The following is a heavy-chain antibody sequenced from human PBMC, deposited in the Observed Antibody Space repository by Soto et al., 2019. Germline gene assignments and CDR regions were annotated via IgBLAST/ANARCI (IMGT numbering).Heavy chain of an antibody. CDR2: ISYDGSNE. CDR3: VRDMWGTGDY. J-gene: IGHJ4*02. D-gene: IGHD1-1*01. V-gene: IGHV3-30*03. CDR1: GFTFSTHD. Sequence: QVQLVESGGGVVQPGTSLRLSCAASGFTFSTHDMHWVRQAPGKGLEWVAPISYDGSNEYYAGSVKGRFTISRDNAKNTLFLQVNSLRVEDTAVYYCVRDMWGTGDYWGQGTLVTVSS.